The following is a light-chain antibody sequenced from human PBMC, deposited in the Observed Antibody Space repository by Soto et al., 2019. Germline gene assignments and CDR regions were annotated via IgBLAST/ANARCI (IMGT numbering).Light chain of an antibody. CDR1: QSISNW. J-gene: IGKJ5*01. V-gene: IGKV1-5*03. CDR3: QQSDSPIT. CDR2: KGS. Sequence: DIQMTQSPSTLSASVGDRVTITCRASQSISNWLAWYQQKPGKAPKLLIYKGSFLETGVPSRFSGSGSGTEITPNISSLQPDDFATYYCQQSDSPITFGQGTRLEIK.